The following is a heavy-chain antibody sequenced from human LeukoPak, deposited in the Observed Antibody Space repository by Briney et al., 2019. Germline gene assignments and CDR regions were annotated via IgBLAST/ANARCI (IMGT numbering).Heavy chain of an antibody. V-gene: IGHV4-39*07. CDR2: IYYSGST. CDR1: GGSISSSSYY. CDR3: AREGWRGVSVWSGYFDY. D-gene: IGHD3-3*01. Sequence: PSETLSLTCTVSGGSISSSSYYWGWIRQPPGKGLEWIGSIYYSGSTNYNPSLKSRVTMSVDTSKNQFSLKLSSVTAADTAVYYCAREGWRGVSVWSGYFDYWGQGTLVTVSS. J-gene: IGHJ4*02.